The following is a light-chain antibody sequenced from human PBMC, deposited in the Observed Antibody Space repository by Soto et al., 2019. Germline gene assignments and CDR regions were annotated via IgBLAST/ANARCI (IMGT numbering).Light chain of an antibody. J-gene: IGLJ1*01. V-gene: IGLV2-14*01. CDR1: SSDVGGYNY. Sequence: QSVLTQPASVSGSPGQSITISCTGTSSDVGGYNYVSWYQQHPGKAPKLMIYDVSNRPSGVSNRFSGSKSGNTASLTISGLQAEDEADYYCSSYTSSSTPYVVGTGTKLTVL. CDR2: DVS. CDR3: SSYTSSSTPYV.